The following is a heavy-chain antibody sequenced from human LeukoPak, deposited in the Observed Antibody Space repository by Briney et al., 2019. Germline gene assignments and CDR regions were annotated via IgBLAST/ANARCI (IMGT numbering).Heavy chain of an antibody. CDR1: GSTFRSYD. D-gene: IGHD3-22*01. CDR3: AKVKDTSGSRFDY. J-gene: IGHJ4*02. CDR2: ITGTGANT. V-gene: IGHV3-23*01. Sequence: GGSLRLSCAASGSTFRSYDMSWVRQAPGKGLEWVSDITGTGANTYYADSVKGRFTISRDNSKNTLYLQMNSPRDEDTAVYYCAKVKDTSGSRFDYWGQGTLVTVSS.